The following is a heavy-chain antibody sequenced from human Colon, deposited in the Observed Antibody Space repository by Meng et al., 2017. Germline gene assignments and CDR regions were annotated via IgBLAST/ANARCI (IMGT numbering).Heavy chain of an antibody. CDR3: ARFYGSGTFEVHDY. D-gene: IGHD3-10*01. CDR2: IHYSGSR. J-gene: IGHJ4*02. CDR1: GGSVSSASYY. Sequence: QLQEPGPGLVRPSETLSLTCNVSGGSVSSASYYWSWIRQPPGKGLEWIGLIHYSGSRNYNPSLKSRVTMSVDTSKNQVSLRLTSVTAADTAVYYCARFYGSGTFEVHDYWGQGTLVTVSS. V-gene: IGHV4-61*01.